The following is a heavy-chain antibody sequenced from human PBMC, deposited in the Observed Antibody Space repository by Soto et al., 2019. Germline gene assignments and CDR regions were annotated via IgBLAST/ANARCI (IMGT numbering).Heavy chain of an antibody. CDR1: GFTFSSYG. CDR3: ARDFYNWNYPLGMDV. CDR2: IWYDGSNK. J-gene: IGHJ6*02. V-gene: IGHV3-33*01. Sequence: QVQLVESGGGVVQPGRSLRLSCAASGFTFSSYGMHWVRQAPGKGLEWVAVIWYDGSNKYYADSVKGRFTISRDNSKNMLYLQMNSLRAEDTAVYYCARDFYNWNYPLGMDVWGQGTRVNVSS. D-gene: IGHD1-7*01.